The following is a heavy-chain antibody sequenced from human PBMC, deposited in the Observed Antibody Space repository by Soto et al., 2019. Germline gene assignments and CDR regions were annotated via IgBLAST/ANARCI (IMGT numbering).Heavy chain of an antibody. D-gene: IGHD1-26*01. CDR2: IYYSGST. J-gene: IGHJ6*04. CDR3: GRIGTHFDLRDV. V-gene: IGHV4-59*01. CDR1: GGSISSYY. Sequence: SETLSLTCTVSGGSISSYYWSWIRQPPGKGLEWIGYIYYSGSTNYNPSLKSRVTISVDTSKNQFSLKLSSVTAADTAVYYCGRIGTHFDLRDVWGKGTTVTVPP.